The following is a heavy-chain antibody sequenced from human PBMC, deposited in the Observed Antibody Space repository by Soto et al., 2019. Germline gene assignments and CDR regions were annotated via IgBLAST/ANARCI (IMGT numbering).Heavy chain of an antibody. CDR1: GGSMSSNY. J-gene: IGHJ4*02. D-gene: IGHD4-17*01. CDR2: VYYTGST. CDR3: ARGGSYGDFFDY. Sequence: SETLSLTCTVSGGSMSSNYWTWIRQSPGKGLEWIGYVYYTGSTKYNPSLKSRVTISLDTSKNQFSLRLTSVTSADTAVYYCARGGSYGDFFDYWGQGQQVTVS. V-gene: IGHV4-59*01.